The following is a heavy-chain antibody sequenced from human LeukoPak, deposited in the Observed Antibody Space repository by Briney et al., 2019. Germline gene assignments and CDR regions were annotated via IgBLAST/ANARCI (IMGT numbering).Heavy chain of an antibody. D-gene: IGHD1-1*01. Sequence: ASVKDSFKASGYTFTSYRTSWVRQARGKGREWMGWTSAHNDDTNYAETLQGRLTMTTDISTSTAYMERTSLRSDDTAGYYCARDWDSRNDYFDPWGQGTLVIVSS. J-gene: IGHJ4*02. CDR1: GYTFTSYR. CDR3: ARDWDSRNDYFDP. V-gene: IGHV1-18*01. CDR2: TSAHNDDT.